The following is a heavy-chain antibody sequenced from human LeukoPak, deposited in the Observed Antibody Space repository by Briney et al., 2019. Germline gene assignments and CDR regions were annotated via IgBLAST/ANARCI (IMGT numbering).Heavy chain of an antibody. J-gene: IGHJ4*02. CDR2: IIRSGGTT. D-gene: IGHD1-26*01. CDR3: ATTRGSYRFFGY. CDR1: GFTFSSYA. V-gene: IGHV3-23*01. Sequence: GGSLRLSCAASGFTFSSYAMSWVRQAPGKGLEWISAIIRSGGTTYYADSVKGRFTISRDNSKNTLYLQLNSLRSEDTAVYYCATTRGSYRFFGYWGQGTLVTVSS.